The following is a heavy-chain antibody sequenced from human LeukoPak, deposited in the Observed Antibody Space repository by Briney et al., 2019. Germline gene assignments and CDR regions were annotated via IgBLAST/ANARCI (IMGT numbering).Heavy chain of an antibody. Sequence: GGSLRLSCAASGFSLSDYPVHWVRQPPGKGLQWVALISSDGSNKHSADSVKGRFTISRDNSKNTLYLQMNSLRAEDTAVYYCAKDPTPWGQGTLVTVSS. CDR3: AKDPTP. CDR1: GFSLSDYP. V-gene: IGHV3-30-3*01. CDR2: ISSDGSNK. J-gene: IGHJ5*02.